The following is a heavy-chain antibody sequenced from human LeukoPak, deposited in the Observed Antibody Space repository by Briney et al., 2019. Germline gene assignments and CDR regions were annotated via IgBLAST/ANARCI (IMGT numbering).Heavy chain of an antibody. Sequence: ASVKVSCKASGYTFTAYYLHWWRQAPGQGLEWMGWIYGNSGDTNYAQKLQGRVTMTTDTSTSTAYMELRSLRSDDTAVYYCAREGLDYYDSSGYMYWGQGTLVTVSS. V-gene: IGHV1-18*04. CDR2: IYGNSGDT. CDR1: GYTFTAYY. D-gene: IGHD3-22*01. J-gene: IGHJ4*02. CDR3: AREGLDYYDSSGYMY.